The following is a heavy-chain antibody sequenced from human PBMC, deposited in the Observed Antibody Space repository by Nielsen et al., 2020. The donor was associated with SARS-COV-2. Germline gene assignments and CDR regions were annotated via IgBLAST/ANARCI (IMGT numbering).Heavy chain of an antibody. J-gene: IGHJ6*02. D-gene: IGHD4-11*01. V-gene: IGHV4-4*07. CDR2: IYTSGST. CDR1: GGSISSYY. CDR3: ARVRTVTNPDYYYGMDV. Sequence: SETLSLTCTVSGGSISSYYWSWIRQPAGKGLEWIGRIYTSGSTNYNPSLKSRVTMSVDTSKNQFSLKLSSVTAADTAVYYCARVRTVTNPDYYYGMDVWGQGTTVTVSS.